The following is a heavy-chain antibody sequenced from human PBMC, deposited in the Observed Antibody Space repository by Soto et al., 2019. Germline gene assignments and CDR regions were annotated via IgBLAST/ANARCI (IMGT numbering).Heavy chain of an antibody. Sequence: QVQLVQSGAEVKKPGSSVKVSCKASGGTFSSYAISWVRQAPGQGLEWMGGIIPIFGTANYAQKFQGRVTITADKSTSTAYMELSSLRSEDTAVYYCARVLPRDIVVVPAATGYYYYGMDVWDQGTTVTVSS. V-gene: IGHV1-69*06. CDR1: GGTFSSYA. CDR2: IIPIFGTA. D-gene: IGHD2-2*01. CDR3: ARVLPRDIVVVPAATGYYYYGMDV. J-gene: IGHJ6*02.